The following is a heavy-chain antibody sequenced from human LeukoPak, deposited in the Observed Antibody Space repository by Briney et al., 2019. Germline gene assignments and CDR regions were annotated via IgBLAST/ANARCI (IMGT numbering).Heavy chain of an antibody. J-gene: IGHJ4*02. CDR2: ISWNSGSI. Sequence: SLRLSCAASGFTFDDYAMHWVRQAPGKGLEWVSGISWNSGSIGYADSVKGRFTISRDNAKNSLYLQMNSLRAEDTAVYYCAGGRWGLGDYWGQGTLVTVSS. V-gene: IGHV3-9*01. CDR3: AGGRWGLGDY. D-gene: IGHD3-16*01. CDR1: GFTFDDYA.